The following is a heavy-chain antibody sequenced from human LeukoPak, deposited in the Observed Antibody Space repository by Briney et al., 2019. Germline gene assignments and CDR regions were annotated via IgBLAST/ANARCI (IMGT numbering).Heavy chain of an antibody. CDR3: ARDFNPRASANDY. D-gene: IGHD1-14*01. CDR1: GYTFTGYY. Sequence: ASVKVSCKASGYTFTGYYMHWVRQAPGQGLKWMGWINPNSGGTNYAQKFQGRVTMTRDTSISTAYMELSRLRSDDTAVYYCARDFNPRASANDYWGQGTLVTVSS. V-gene: IGHV1-2*02. CDR2: INPNSGGT. J-gene: IGHJ4*02.